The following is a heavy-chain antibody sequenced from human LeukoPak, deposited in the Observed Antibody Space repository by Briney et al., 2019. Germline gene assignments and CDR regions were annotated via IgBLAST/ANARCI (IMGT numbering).Heavy chain of an antibody. CDR3: ARLSRAVAGKDYFDY. J-gene: IGHJ4*02. CDR1: GGSISSSSYY. V-gene: IGHV4-39*01. Sequence: SETLSLTCTVSGGSISSSSYYWGWIRQPPGKGLGWIGSIYYSGSTYYNPSLKSRVTISVDTSKNQFSLKLSSVTAADTAVYYCARLSRAVAGKDYFDYWGQGTLVTVSS. CDR2: IYYSGST. D-gene: IGHD6-19*01.